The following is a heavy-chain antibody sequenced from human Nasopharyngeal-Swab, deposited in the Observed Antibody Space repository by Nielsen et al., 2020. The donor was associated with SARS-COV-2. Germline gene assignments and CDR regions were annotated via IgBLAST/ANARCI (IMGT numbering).Heavy chain of an antibody. J-gene: IGHJ4*02. CDR2: TYYRSQWYN. V-gene: IGHV6-1*01. CDR3: ASFAQGSPSLY. Sequence: SQTLSLTCAISGDSVSSTIAAWHWIRQSPSRGLEWLGRTYYRSQWYNDYAVSVRSRLTISPDISKNQFSLHLNSVTPEDTAVYYCASFAQGSPSLYWGQGILVTVSS. CDR1: GDSVSSTIAA.